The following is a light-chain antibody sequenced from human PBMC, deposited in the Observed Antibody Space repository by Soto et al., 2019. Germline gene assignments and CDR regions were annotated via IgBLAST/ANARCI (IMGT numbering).Light chain of an antibody. Sequence: IQMTQSPSSLSASVGDRVTITCRASQGIRSDLAWYQQKPGKVPKLLIYAASTLQSGVPSRFSGSGSGTDFTLTISSLQPEDVATYYCQKYNSAPPLTFGGGTKVEIK. V-gene: IGKV1-27*01. CDR3: QKYNSAPPLT. J-gene: IGKJ4*01. CDR2: AAS. CDR1: QGIRSD.